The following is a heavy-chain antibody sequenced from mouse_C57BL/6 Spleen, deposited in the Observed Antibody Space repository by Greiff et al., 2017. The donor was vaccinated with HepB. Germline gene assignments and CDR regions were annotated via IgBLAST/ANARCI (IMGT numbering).Heavy chain of an antibody. CDR1: GFTFSSYA. V-gene: IGHV5-4*01. D-gene: IGHD4-1*01. Sequence: DVHLVESGGGLVKPGGSLKLSCAASGFTFSSYAMSWVRQTPEKRLEWVATISDGGSYTYYPDNVKGRFTISRDNAKNNLYLQMSHLKSEDTAMYYCARDLGGYLDYWGQGTTLTVSS. CDR2: ISDGGSYT. CDR3: ARDLGGYLDY. J-gene: IGHJ2*01.